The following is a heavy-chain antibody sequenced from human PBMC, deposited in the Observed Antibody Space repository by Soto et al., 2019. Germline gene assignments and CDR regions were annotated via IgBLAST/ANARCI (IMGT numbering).Heavy chain of an antibody. CDR3: ARDLGGWPDY. CDR1: GGIFNTYA. D-gene: IGHD2-15*01. V-gene: IGHV1-3*01. J-gene: IGHJ4*02. CDR2: INAGNGNT. Sequence: ASVKVSCKASGGIFNTYAISWVRQAPGQRLEWMGWINAGNGNTKYSQKFQGRVTITRDTSASTAYMELSSLRSEDTAVYYCARDLGGWPDYWGQGTLVTVSS.